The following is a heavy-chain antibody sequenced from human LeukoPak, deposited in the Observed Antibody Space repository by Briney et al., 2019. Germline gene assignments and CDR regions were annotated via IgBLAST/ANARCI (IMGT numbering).Heavy chain of an antibody. Sequence: SETLSLTCAVYGGSFSGYYWSWIRQPPGKGLEWIGEINHSGSTNYNPSLKSRVTISVDTSKNQFSLKLSSVTAADTAVYYCASSLSDYYYYGMDVWGQGTTVTVSS. D-gene: IGHD3-3*01. J-gene: IGHJ6*02. CDR3: ASSLSDYYYYGMDV. CDR1: GGSFSGYY. CDR2: INHSGST. V-gene: IGHV4-34*01.